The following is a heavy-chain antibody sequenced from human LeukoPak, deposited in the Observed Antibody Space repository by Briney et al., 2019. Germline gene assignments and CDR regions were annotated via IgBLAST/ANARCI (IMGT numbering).Heavy chain of an antibody. CDR3: AREGSIVPHQDLDC. D-gene: IGHD2-8*01. J-gene: IGHJ4*02. CDR1: GFTFSGYS. Sequence: GGSLRLSCAASGFTFSGYSMNWVCQAPGKGLEWVSSTNNRGNDDYYADSVKGRFTISRDNAKNSLYLQMNRLRAEDTAVYCCAREGSIVPHQDLDCWGQGTLVTVSS. V-gene: IGHV3-21*01. CDR2: TNNRGNDD.